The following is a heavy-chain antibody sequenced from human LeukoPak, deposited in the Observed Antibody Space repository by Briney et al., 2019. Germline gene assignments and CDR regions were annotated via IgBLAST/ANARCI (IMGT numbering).Heavy chain of an antibody. V-gene: IGHV1-8*01. J-gene: IGHJ5*02. CDR1: GYTFTSYD. CDR2: MNPNSGNT. D-gene: IGHD2-15*01. CDR3: ARAAEDIVVVVADDNWFDP. Sequence: ASVKVSCMASGYTFTSYDINWVRQATGQGLEWMGWMNPNSGNTGYAQKFQGRVTMTRNTSISTAYMELSSLRSEDTAVYYCARAAEDIVVVVADDNWFDPWGQGTLVTVSS.